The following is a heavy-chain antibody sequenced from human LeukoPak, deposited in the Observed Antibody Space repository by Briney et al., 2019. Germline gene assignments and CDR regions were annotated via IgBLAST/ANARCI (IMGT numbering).Heavy chain of an antibody. D-gene: IGHD4-17*01. Sequence: SVKVSCKASGGTFSSYAISWVRQAPGQGLEWMGGIIPIFGTANYAQKFQGRVTITTDESTSTAYMELSSLRSEDTAVYYCAREYGEGYYHYYMDVWGKGTTVTVSS. J-gene: IGHJ6*03. CDR3: AREYGEGYYHYYMDV. CDR2: IIPIFGTA. V-gene: IGHV1-69*05. CDR1: GGTFSSYA.